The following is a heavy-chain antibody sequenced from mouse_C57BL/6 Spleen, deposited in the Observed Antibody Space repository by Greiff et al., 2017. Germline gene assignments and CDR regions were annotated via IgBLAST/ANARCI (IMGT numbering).Heavy chain of an antibody. J-gene: IGHJ4*01. CDR3: ARSPITTVVAGDAMDY. V-gene: IGHV1-64*01. D-gene: IGHD1-1*01. CDR1: GYTFTSYW. CDR2: IHPNSGST. Sequence: VQLQQPGAELVKPGASVKLSCKASGYTFTSYWMHWVKQRPGQGLEWIGMIHPNSGSTKYNEKFKSKATLTVDKSSSTAYMQLSSLTSEDSAVYYCARSPITTVVAGDAMDYWGQGTSVTVSS.